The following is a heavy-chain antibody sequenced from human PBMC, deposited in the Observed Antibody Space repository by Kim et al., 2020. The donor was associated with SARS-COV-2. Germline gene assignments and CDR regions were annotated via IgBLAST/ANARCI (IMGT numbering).Heavy chain of an antibody. J-gene: IGHJ4*02. CDR3: ASSYYYGSGS. CDR1: GGSFSGYY. V-gene: IGHV4-34*01. Sequence: SETLSLTCAVYGGSFSGYYWSWIRQPPGKGLEWIGEINHSGSTNYNPSLKSRVTISVDTSKNQFSLKLSSMTAADTAVYYCASSYYYGSGSWAQGTLVTV. D-gene: IGHD3-10*01. CDR2: INHSGST.